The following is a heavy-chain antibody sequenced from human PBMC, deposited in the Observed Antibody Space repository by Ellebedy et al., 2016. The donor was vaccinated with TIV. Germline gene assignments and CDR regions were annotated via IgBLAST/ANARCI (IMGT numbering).Heavy chain of an antibody. D-gene: IGHD3-9*01. V-gene: IGHV3-49*03. J-gene: IGHJ4*02. CDR1: GFTFGDYA. CDR3: TRDQTYDILTGYWHY. CDR2: IRSKAYGGTT. Sequence: GGSLRLSCTASGFTFGDYAMSWFRQAPGKGLEWVGFIRSKAYGGTTDYAASVKGRFTISRDDSKTIAYLQINSLKTEDTAVYYCTRDQTYDILTGYWHYWGQGTLVTVSS.